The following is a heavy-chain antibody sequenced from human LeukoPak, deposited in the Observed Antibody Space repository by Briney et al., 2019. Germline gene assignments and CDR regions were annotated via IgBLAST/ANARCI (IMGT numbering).Heavy chain of an antibody. CDR1: GFTFSSYW. Sequence: GGSQRLSCAASGFTFSSYWLSWVRQAPGKGLEWVANIKQDGSEKYSVDSVKGRFTISRDNAKNSLYLQMNSLRTEDTAVYYCARDVRGSVTSYFYYYMDVWGKGTTVTVSS. CDR2: IKQDGSEK. V-gene: IGHV3-7*01. CDR3: ARDVRGSVTSYFYYYMDV. J-gene: IGHJ6*03. D-gene: IGHD5-18*01.